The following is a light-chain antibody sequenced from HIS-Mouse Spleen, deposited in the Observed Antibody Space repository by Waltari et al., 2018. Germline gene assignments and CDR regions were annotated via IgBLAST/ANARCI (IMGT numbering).Light chain of an antibody. CDR1: SSDVGSYNL. V-gene: IGLV2-23*01. CDR3: CSYAGSSTWV. Sequence: QSALTQPASVSGSPGQSITISCTGTSSDVGSYNLVSWYQQHPGKAPKLRIYEGGKRPSGFSNRFPGSKSGNTASLTISGLQAEDEADYYCCSYAGSSTWVFGGGTKLTVL. J-gene: IGLJ3*02. CDR2: EGG.